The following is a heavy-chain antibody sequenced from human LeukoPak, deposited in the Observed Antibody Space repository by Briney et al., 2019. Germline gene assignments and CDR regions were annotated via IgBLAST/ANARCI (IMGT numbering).Heavy chain of an antibody. Sequence: PSETLSLTCTVSGYSISSGYYWGWIRQPPGKGLEWIGSIYHSGSTYYNPSLKSRVTISVDTSKNQFSLKLSSVTTADTAVYSCARKNIPSPRIRYSSDWNGRAFDYWGQGTLVTVSS. J-gene: IGHJ4*02. V-gene: IGHV4-38-2*02. CDR2: IYHSGST. CDR1: GYSISSGYY. CDR3: ARKNIPSPRIRYSSDWNGRAFDY. D-gene: IGHD6-25*01.